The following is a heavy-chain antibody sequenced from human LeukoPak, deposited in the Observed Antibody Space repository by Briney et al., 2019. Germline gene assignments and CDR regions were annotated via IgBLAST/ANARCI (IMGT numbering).Heavy chain of an antibody. J-gene: IGHJ4*02. CDR3: ASSDLATITAGPFEY. Sequence: APVKVSCKASGYTFTNYGITWVRQAPGQGLEWMGWISGHQGNTKYAQNFQGRVTMTIDTSTSTAYMDLRSLRSDDTAIYFCASSDLATITAGPFEYWGQGTLVAVSS. CDR1: GYTFTNYG. D-gene: IGHD5-12*01. V-gene: IGHV1-18*01. CDR2: ISGHQGNT.